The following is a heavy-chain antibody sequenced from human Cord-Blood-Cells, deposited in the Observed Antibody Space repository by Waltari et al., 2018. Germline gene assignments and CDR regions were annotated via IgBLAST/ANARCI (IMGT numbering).Heavy chain of an antibody. Sequence: QVQLVQSGAEVKKPGASVKVSCKASGYTFTGYYMHWVRQAPGQGLEGMEWTNPNSRGTNQAQKLQGRVTMTRDTSISTAYMELSRLRADDTAVYYCAREGIAVAVPFIDYWGQGTLVTVSS. CDR2: TNPNSRGT. V-gene: IGHV1-2*02. CDR1: GYTFTGYY. D-gene: IGHD6-19*01. CDR3: AREGIAVAVPFIDY. J-gene: IGHJ4*02.